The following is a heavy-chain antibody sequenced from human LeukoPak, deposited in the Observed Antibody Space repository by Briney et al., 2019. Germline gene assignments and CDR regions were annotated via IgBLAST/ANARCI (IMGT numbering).Heavy chain of an antibody. D-gene: IGHD6-19*01. J-gene: IGHJ4*02. V-gene: IGHV4-4*07. CDR3: TASYISAFPEIDY. Sequence: PSETLSLTCTVSGDSIHSHFYGWIRQPAGKGLEWIGRTHTNGNTLYNPSLKSRVTMSVDTSKSQFSLKLSSVTAADTAFYYCTASYISAFPEIDYWGQGTLVTVSS. CDR2: THTNGNT. CDR1: GDSIHSHF.